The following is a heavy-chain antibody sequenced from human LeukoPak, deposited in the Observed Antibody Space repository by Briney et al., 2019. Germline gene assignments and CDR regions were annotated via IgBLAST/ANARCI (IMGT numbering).Heavy chain of an antibody. CDR3: ARGPRYYDSSGPGSYFDL. CDR1: GGTFSSYA. CDR2: IIPIFGTA. V-gene: IGHV1-69*05. D-gene: IGHD3-22*01. J-gene: IGHJ2*01. Sequence: SVKVSYKASGGTFSSYAISWVRQAPGQGLEWMGGIIPIFGTANYAQKFQGRVTITTDESTSTAYMELSSLRSEDTAVYYCARGPRYYDSSGPGSYFDLWGRGTLVTVSS.